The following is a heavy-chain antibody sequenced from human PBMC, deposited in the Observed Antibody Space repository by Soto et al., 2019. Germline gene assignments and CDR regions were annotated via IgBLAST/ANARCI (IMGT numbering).Heavy chain of an antibody. CDR2: ISWNSGSI. CDR1: GFTFDDYA. D-gene: IGHD5-18*01. J-gene: IGHJ4*02. Sequence: GGSLRLSCAASGFTFDDYAMHWVRQAPGKGLEWVSGISWNSGSIGYADSVKGRFTISRDNAKNSLYLQMNSLRAEDTALYYCAKQSRYSYGPYFDYWGQGTLVTVSS. V-gene: IGHV3-9*01. CDR3: AKQSRYSYGPYFDY.